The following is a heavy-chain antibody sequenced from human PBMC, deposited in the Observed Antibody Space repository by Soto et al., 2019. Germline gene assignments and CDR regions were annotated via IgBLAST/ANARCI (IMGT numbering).Heavy chain of an antibody. CDR2: IIPILGIA. CDR1: GGTFSSYT. Sequence: GASVKVSCKASGGTFSSYTISWVRQAPVQGLEWMGRIIPILGIANYAQKIQGRVTITADKYTSTAYMELSSLRSEDTAVYYCARDHRIWGSHQDAFDIWGQGTMVTVSS. V-gene: IGHV1-69*04. CDR3: ARDHRIWGSHQDAFDI. J-gene: IGHJ3*02. D-gene: IGHD3-16*01.